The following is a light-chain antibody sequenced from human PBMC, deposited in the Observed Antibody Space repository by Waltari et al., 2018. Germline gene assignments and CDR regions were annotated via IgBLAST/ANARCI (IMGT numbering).Light chain of an antibody. V-gene: IGKV3-15*01. CDR1: QSVGSN. J-gene: IGKJ1*01. Sequence: EVVVTQSPATLSVSPGERATLSCRASQSVGSNLAWYQQKPGQALRLLVYDASTRATGIPARFSGTGSGTEFTLTISSLQSEDLAIYYCQQYNNWPPGTFGQGTKVEIK. CDR3: QQYNNWPPGT. CDR2: DAS.